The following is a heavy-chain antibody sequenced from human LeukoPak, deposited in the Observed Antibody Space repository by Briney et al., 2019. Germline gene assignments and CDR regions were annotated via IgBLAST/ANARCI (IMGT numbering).Heavy chain of an antibody. Sequence: GASVKVSCKASGYTFTGYYMHWVRQAPGQGLEWMGWINPNSGGTIYAQKFQGRVTMTRDTSISTAYMELSRLRSDDTAVYFCARDKAVAGFNWLDPWGQGSLVTVSS. CDR2: INPNSGGT. D-gene: IGHD6-19*01. CDR3: ARDKAVAGFNWLDP. CDR1: GYTFTGYY. J-gene: IGHJ5*02. V-gene: IGHV1-2*02.